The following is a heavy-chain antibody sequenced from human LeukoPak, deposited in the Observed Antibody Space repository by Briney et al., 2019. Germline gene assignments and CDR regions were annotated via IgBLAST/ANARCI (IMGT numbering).Heavy chain of an antibody. CDR2: IIPIFGTA. CDR1: GGTFSSYA. J-gene: IGHJ4*02. D-gene: IGHD6-13*01. Sequence: SVKVSCKASGGTFSSYAISWVRQAPGQGLEWMGRIIPIFGTANYAQKFQGRVTITTDESTSTVYMELSSLRSEDTAVYYCAREMAPGSSSWYDWGQGTLVTVSS. V-gene: IGHV1-69*05. CDR3: AREMAPGSSSWYD.